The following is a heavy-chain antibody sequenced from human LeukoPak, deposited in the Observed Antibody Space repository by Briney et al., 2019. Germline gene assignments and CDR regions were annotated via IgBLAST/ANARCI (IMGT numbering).Heavy chain of an antibody. D-gene: IGHD6-25*01. V-gene: IGHV4-38-2*02. J-gene: IGHJ3*02. Sequence: SETLSLTCTVSGYSISSGYYWGWIRQPPGKGLEWIGSIYHSGSTYYNPSLKSRVTISVDTSKNQFSLKLSSVTAADTAVYYCARVRVSGNRAFDIWGQGTMVTVSS. CDR3: ARVRVSGNRAFDI. CDR2: IYHSGST. CDR1: GYSISSGYY.